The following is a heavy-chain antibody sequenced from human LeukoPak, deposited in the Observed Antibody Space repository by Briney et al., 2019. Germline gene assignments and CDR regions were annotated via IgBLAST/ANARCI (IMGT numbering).Heavy chain of an antibody. J-gene: IGHJ1*01. CDR2: IRYDGSDK. CDR1: GFSFISYG. D-gene: IGHD3-3*01. Sequence: QPGGSLRLSCKASGFSFISYGMHWARQAPGKGLEWVAFIRYDGSDKYYADSVKGRFTISIDNSNNILYPQLNSLRPEDTAVFYCAKGGVGNNTAAQWREGPLVTVSS. CDR3: AKGGVGNNTAAQ. V-gene: IGHV3-30*02.